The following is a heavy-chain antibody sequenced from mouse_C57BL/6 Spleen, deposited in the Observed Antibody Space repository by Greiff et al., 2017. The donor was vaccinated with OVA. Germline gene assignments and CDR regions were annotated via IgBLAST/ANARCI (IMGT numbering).Heavy chain of an antibody. CDR2: ISYDGSN. D-gene: IGHD3-2*02. CDR3: ARDGGYKDAMDY. V-gene: IGHV3-6*01. J-gene: IGHJ4*01. CDR1: GYSITSGYY. Sequence: EVHLVESGPGLVKPSQSLSLTCSVTGYSITSGYYWNWIRQFPGNKLEWMGYISYDGSNNYNPSLKNRISITRDTSKNQFFLKLNSVTTEDTATYYCARDGGYKDAMDYWGQGTSVTVSS.